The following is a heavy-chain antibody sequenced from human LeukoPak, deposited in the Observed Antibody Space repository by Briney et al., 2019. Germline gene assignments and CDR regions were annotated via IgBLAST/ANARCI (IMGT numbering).Heavy chain of an antibody. Sequence: GGSLRLSCAASGFTFHSYAMTCVRQAPGKGLEWVSSISSNGGSTYYADSVKGRFTISRDNSKNTLFLQMNSLRAEDTAVYSCAKVVGPFDYWGQGTLVTVSS. V-gene: IGHV3-23*01. CDR2: ISSNGGST. D-gene: IGHD1-26*01. CDR1: GFTFHSYA. J-gene: IGHJ4*02. CDR3: AKVVGPFDY.